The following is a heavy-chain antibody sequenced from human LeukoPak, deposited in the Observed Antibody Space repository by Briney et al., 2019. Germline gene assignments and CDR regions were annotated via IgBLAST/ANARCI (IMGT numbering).Heavy chain of an antibody. V-gene: IGHV3-21*01. CDR3: ARDGGYCTGSSCSRPYYFDY. CDR1: GFTFSSYN. D-gene: IGHD2-15*01. CDR2: ISSSSSYI. J-gene: IGHJ4*02. Sequence: GGSLRLSCAASGFTFSSYNMNWVRQAPGQGLEWVSSISSSSSYIYYADSVKGRFTISRDNAKNSLFLQMNSLRAEDTAVYYCARDGGYCTGSSCSRPYYFDYWGQGTLVTVSS.